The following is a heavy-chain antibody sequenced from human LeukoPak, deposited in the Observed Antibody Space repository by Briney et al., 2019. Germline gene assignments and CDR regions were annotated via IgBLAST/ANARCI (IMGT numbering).Heavy chain of an antibody. CDR2: ISTDGSGI. D-gene: IGHD6-19*01. CDR1: GFTFSDYY. Sequence: GGSLRLSCAASGFTFSDYYMSWIRQAPGKGLEWFSYISTDGSGISDADSVKGRFTISRDNSKNSLYLQMNSLRAEDTAVYYCARAPRGSGWYLNDYWGQGTLVTVSS. J-gene: IGHJ4*02. CDR3: ARAPRGSGWYLNDY. V-gene: IGHV3-11*01.